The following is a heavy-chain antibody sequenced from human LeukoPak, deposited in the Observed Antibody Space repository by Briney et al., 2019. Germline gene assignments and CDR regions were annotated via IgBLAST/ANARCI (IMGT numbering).Heavy chain of an antibody. D-gene: IGHD5-24*01. J-gene: IGHJ4*02. CDR3: ARGQGEMATISSLGYYFDY. Sequence: GASVKVSCKVSGYTLTELSMHWVRQAPGKGLEWMGGFDPEDGETIYAQKFQGRVTMTEDTSTDTAYMELSSLRSEDTAVYYCARGQGEMATISSLGYYFDYWGQGTLVTVSS. CDR2: FDPEDGET. CDR1: GYTLTELS. V-gene: IGHV1-24*01.